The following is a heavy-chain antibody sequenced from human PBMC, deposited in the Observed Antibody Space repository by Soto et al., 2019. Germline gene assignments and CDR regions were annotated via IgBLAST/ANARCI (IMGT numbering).Heavy chain of an antibody. CDR3: AREGASGFGMDV. CDR2: IYTSGST. V-gene: IGHV4-4*07. Sequence: QVQLQESGPGLVKPSETLSLTCNVSGGSIRSYYWSWVRQPAGKPLEWIGRIYTSGSTNYNPSLKSRVSMSVDTSKNQFSQEVTSVTAADTAVYYCAREGASGFGMDVWGLGTTVTVSS. CDR1: GGSIRSYY. J-gene: IGHJ6*02. D-gene: IGHD1-26*01.